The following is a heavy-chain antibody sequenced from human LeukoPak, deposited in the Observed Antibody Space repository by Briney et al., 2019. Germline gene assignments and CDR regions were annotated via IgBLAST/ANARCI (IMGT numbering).Heavy chain of an antibody. CDR2: IYYSGST. D-gene: IGHD2-2*01. CDR1: GGSISSYY. V-gene: IGHV4-59*01. J-gene: IGHJ6*02. CDR3: ARLKCISTTCPSRYVMDV. Sequence: NPSETLSLTCSVSGGSISSYYWSWIRQPPGKGLEYIGYIYYSGSTNCNPSLKSRVTISVDTSKDQFSLNLTSVTAADTAVYYCARLKCISTTCPSRYVMDVWGQGTTVTVSS.